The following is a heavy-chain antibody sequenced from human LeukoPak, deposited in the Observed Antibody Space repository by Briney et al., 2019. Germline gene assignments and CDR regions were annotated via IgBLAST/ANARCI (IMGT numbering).Heavy chain of an antibody. J-gene: IGHJ4*02. CDR2: IYSGGNT. D-gene: IGHD2-21*02. CDR1: GFIVSRNY. Sequence: GGSLRLSCGVSGFIVSRNYISWVRQAPGKGLEWVSAIYSGGNTDYADSVRGRFTISRDISKNTVYLQMNSLRSEDTAVYHCASGAGRGGADWEFDYWGQGTLVTVSS. CDR3: ASGAGRGGADWEFDY. V-gene: IGHV3-66*01.